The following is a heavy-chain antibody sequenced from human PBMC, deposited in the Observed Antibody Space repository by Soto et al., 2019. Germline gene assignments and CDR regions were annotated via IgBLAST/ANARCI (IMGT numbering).Heavy chain of an antibody. CDR3: ARSPRRFLEWVQYAFDI. J-gene: IGHJ3*02. CDR2: IYYSGST. CDR1: GGSISSGDYY. Sequence: SETLSLTCTVSGGSISSGDYYWSWIRQPPGKGLEWIGYIYYSGSTYYNPSLKSRVTISVDTSKNQFSLKLSSVTAADTAVYYCARSPRRFLEWVQYAFDIWGQGTMVTVSS. D-gene: IGHD3-3*01. V-gene: IGHV4-30-4*01.